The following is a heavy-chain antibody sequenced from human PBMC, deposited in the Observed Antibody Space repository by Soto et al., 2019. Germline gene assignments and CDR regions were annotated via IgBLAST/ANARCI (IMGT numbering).Heavy chain of an antibody. D-gene: IGHD6-13*01. CDR3: ATLGYSSSWPDY. CDR2: ISHRETT. J-gene: IGHJ4*02. Sequence: SETLSLTCAGSGDSISNSHWWSWVRQPPGVGLEWIGEISHRETTNYSPSLESRVTISMDKSKNQFSVKSKSVTAADTAFYYCATLGYSSSWPDYWGQPTLVTVSS. V-gene: IGHV4-4*02. CDR1: GDSISNSHW.